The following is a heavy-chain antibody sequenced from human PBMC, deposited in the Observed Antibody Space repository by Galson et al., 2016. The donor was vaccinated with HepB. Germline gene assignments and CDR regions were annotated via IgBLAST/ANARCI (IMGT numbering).Heavy chain of an antibody. V-gene: IGHV4-39*01. D-gene: IGHD2-2*02. J-gene: IGHJ4*02. CDR3: ARHGGGESVEEAAAIDSPFFDY. CDR1: GDSISGDTSY. CDR2: IYYGGST. Sequence: SETLSLTCTVSGDSISGDTSYWGWIRQPPGKGLEWIGSIYYGGSTYYNPSLRSRVTISIDTSKNQFSLRLTSVTAADTAIYYCARHGGGESVEEAAAIDSPFFDYWGQGTLVAVSS.